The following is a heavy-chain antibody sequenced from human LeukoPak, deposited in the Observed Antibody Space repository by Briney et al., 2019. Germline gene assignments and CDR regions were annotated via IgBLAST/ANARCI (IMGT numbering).Heavy chain of an antibody. D-gene: IGHD2-2*01. J-gene: IGHJ2*01. Sequence: GESLKISCRGSGYSFTSYWIGWVRQMPGKGLEWMGIIYPGDSDTTYSPSFQGQVTISADKSISTAYLQWSSLKASDTAMYYCARYDCTSTSCLSYFDLWGRGTLVTVSS. CDR3: ARYDCTSTSCLSYFDL. V-gene: IGHV5-51*01. CDR2: IYPGDSDT. CDR1: GYSFTSYW.